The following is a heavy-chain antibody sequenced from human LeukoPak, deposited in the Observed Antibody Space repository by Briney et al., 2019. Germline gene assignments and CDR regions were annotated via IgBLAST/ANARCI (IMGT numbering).Heavy chain of an antibody. CDR3: ARVAYSGYRGIQYYFDY. V-gene: IGHV1-2*02. J-gene: IGHJ4*02. CDR1: GYTFTGYY. CDR2: INPNSGGT. Sequence: GASVKVSCKASGYTFTGYYMHWVRQAPGQGLEWMGWINPNSGGTNYAQKFQGRVTMTRDTSISTAYMELSRLRSEDTAVYYCARVAYSGYRGIQYYFDYWGQGTLVTVSS. D-gene: IGHD5-12*01.